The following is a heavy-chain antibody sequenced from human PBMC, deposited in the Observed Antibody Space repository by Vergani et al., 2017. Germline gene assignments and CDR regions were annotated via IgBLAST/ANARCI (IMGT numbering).Heavy chain of an antibody. CDR3: ARPLLSGSYSGYYYYGMDV. CDR1: GYTFTSYG. Sequence: QVQLVQSGAEVKKPGASVKVSCKASGYTFTSYGISWVRQAPGQGLEWMGWISAYNGNTNYAQKLQGRVTMTTDTSTSTAYMELRSLRSDDTAVYHCARPLLSGSYSGYYYYGMDVWGQGTTVTVSS. V-gene: IGHV1-18*01. D-gene: IGHD1-26*01. J-gene: IGHJ6*02. CDR2: ISAYNGNT.